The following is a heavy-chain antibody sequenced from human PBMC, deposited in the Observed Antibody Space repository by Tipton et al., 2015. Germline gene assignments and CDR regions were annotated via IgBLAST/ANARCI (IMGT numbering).Heavy chain of an antibody. CDR2: IDYSGIT. Sequence: TLSLTCSVSADSVTYPSHYWSWIRQPPGQRLEWIGYIDYSGITKYNPTLRSRVTMSVDTSKNQFSLRLNSVTAADTAVYYCARGPPVGATEDFDVWGQGTMVTVSS. V-gene: IGHV4-61*01. D-gene: IGHD1-26*01. J-gene: IGHJ3*01. CDR1: ADSVTYPSHY. CDR3: ARGPPVGATEDFDV.